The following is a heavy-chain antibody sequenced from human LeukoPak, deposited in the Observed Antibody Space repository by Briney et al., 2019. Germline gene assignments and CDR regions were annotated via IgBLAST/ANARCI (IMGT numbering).Heavy chain of an antibody. CDR1: GFTFSTYA. V-gene: IGHV3-30*18. Sequence: GGSLRLSCAASGFTFSTYAMHWVRQAPGKGLEWVTAISSDGSNKNYADFVKGRFTSSRDNSKNSLYLQMNSLRAEDTAVYYCAKGGHSYGYADYWGQGTLVTVSS. CDR3: AKGGHSYGYADY. CDR2: ISSDGSNK. D-gene: IGHD5-18*01. J-gene: IGHJ4*02.